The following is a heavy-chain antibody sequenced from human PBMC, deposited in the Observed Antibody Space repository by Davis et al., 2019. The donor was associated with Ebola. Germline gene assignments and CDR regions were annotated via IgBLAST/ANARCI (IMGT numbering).Heavy chain of an antibody. CDR3: AKDFYGSGSYIDA. J-gene: IGHJ5*02. V-gene: IGHV3-30*04. D-gene: IGHD3-10*01. Sequence: PGGSLRLSCAASGFIFRNYAMHWVRQAPGKGLEWVAVVSHSERERFYADSVRGRFTISRDNAKDSLYLQMNSLRTEDTAFYYCAKDFYGSGSYIDAWGQGTLVAVSS. CDR2: VSHSERER. CDR1: GFIFRNYA.